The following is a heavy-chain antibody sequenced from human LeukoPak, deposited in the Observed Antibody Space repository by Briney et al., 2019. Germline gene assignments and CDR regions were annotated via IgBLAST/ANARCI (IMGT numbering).Heavy chain of an antibody. Sequence: GSVKVTRQAAGYTFIRYDINWVRQATGQGLEWMGWMNPNSGNTGYAQKFQGRVTSTSNTSISTAYMELSSLRSEDTAVYYCARGPCCTSSGCPYYYDYWGQGTVVTVS. CDR2: MNPNSGNT. J-gene: IGHJ4*02. CDR3: ARGPCCTSSGCPYYYDY. D-gene: IGHD2-2*01. V-gene: IGHV1-8*03. CDR1: GYTFIRYD.